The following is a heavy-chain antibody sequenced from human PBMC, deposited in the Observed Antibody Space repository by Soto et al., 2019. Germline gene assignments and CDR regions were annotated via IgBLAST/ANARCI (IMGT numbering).Heavy chain of an antibody. CDR3: ARDPIYCSGGSCYYYYYGMDV. D-gene: IGHD2-15*01. V-gene: IGHV3-33*01. J-gene: IGHJ6*02. CDR2: IWYDGSNK. CDR1: GFTFSSYG. Sequence: VGSLRLSCAASGFTFSSYGMHWVRQAPGKGLEWVAVIWYDGSNKYYADSVKGRFTISRDNSKNTLYLQMNSLRAEDTAVYYCARDPIYCSGGSCYYYYYGMDVWGQGTTVTVSS.